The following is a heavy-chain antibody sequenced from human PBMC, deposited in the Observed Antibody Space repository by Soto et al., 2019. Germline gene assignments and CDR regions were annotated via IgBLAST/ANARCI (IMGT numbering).Heavy chain of an antibody. CDR1: GFTFSSYY. CDR3: TRWNYAMDV. CDR2: ISQDGRAT. Sequence: EMQLVESGGGLVQPGGSLRLSCAASGFTFSSYYMTWVRQAPGRGLEWVAHISQDGRATYHADSVKDRFIISRDNAKNSLYLHINTLRAEDTAVYMCTRWNYAMDVWGQGTTVTVS. V-gene: IGHV3-7*03. J-gene: IGHJ6*02.